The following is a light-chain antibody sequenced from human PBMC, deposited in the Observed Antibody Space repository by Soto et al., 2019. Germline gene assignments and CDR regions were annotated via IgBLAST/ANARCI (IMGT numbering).Light chain of an antibody. Sequence: DIQMTQSPSSLSASVGDRVTITCRARQTITNYLNWYQHKPGKAPKLLIYAASSLQSGVPSRFSGSGSGTDFTLTISSLQPEDFATYFCQQSHITPFTFGPGTKVDIK. CDR2: AAS. CDR1: QTITNY. J-gene: IGKJ3*01. V-gene: IGKV1-39*01. CDR3: QQSHITPFT.